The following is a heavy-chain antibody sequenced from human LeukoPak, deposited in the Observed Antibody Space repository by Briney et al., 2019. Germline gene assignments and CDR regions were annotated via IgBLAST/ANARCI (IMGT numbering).Heavy chain of an antibody. Sequence: SETLSLTCAVYGGSFSGYYWIWIRQPPGKGLEWIGEINHSGSTNYNPSLKSRVTISVDTSKNQFSLKLSSVTAADTAVYYCARRRATVTTRGYYFDYWGQGTLVTVSS. J-gene: IGHJ4*02. D-gene: IGHD4-17*01. CDR3: ARRRATVTTRGYYFDY. CDR1: GGSFSGYY. V-gene: IGHV4-34*01. CDR2: INHSGST.